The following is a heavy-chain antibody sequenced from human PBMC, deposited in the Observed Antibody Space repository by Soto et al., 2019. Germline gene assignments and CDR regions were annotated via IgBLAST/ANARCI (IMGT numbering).Heavy chain of an antibody. Sequence: PGGSLRLSCAASGFTLSSYWMSWVRQAPGKGLEWVANIKEDGSERYYVDSVKGRFTISRDNAKNTLSLQMNSLRAEDTAMYYCAREERWGQGTLVTVSS. CDR3: AREER. CDR2: IKEDGSER. J-gene: IGHJ4*02. V-gene: IGHV3-7*01. CDR1: GFTLSSYW.